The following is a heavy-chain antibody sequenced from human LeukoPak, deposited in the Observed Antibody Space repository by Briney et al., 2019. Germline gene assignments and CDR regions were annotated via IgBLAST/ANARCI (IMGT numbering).Heavy chain of an antibody. V-gene: IGHV4-59*06. Sequence: SETLSLTCTVSGGSISSYYWSWIRQHPGKGLGWIGYIYYSGSTYYNPSLKSRVTISVDTSKNQFSLKLSSVTAADTAVYYCAREGIAAAGTLDYWGQGTLVTVSS. CDR1: GGSISSYY. CDR3: AREGIAAAGTLDY. D-gene: IGHD6-13*01. CDR2: IYYSGST. J-gene: IGHJ4*02.